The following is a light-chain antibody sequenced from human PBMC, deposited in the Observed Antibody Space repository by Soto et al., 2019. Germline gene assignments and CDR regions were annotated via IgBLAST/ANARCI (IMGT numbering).Light chain of an antibody. CDR1: QSVTNNY. J-gene: IGKJ1*01. Sequence: EIVLTQSPGTLSLSPGERATLSCRASQSVTNNYLAWYQQKPSQAPRLLIFGASSRAAGIPDRFSGSGSGTDFTLAIGRLEPEDFAVYYCQQYGRSTWTFGQGTRVDIK. V-gene: IGKV3-20*01. CDR3: QQYGRSTWT. CDR2: GAS.